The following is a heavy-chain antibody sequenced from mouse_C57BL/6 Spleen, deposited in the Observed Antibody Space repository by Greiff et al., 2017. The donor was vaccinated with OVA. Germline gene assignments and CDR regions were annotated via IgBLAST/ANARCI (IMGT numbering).Heavy chain of an antibody. CDR1: GYTFTSYD. V-gene: IGHV1-85*01. Sequence: VQLQQSGPELVKPGASVKLSCKASGYTFTSYDINWVKQRPGQGLEWIGWLYPRDGSTQYNEKCKGKATLTVDTSSSTAYMELHSLTSDDSAVYFCASPEQGFAYWGQGTLVTVSA. CDR3: ASPEQGFAY. CDR2: LYPRDGST. J-gene: IGHJ3*01.